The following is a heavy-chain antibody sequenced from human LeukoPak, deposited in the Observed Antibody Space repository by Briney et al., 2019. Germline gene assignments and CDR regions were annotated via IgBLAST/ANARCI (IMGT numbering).Heavy chain of an antibody. CDR2: IKEDGSEK. V-gene: IGHV3-7*03. J-gene: IGHJ4*02. CDR1: GFTFSSSW. CDR3: AKDSAGALDY. D-gene: IGHD3-10*01. Sequence: PGGSLRLSCAASGFTFSSSWMAWVRQAPGKGLEWVANIKEDGSEKYYVDSVKGRFTISRDNAKNSLCLQMNSLRAEDTALYYCAKDSAGALDYWGQGTLVTVSS.